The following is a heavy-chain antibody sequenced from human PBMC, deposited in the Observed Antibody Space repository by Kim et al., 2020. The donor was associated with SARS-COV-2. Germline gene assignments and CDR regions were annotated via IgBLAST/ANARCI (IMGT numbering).Heavy chain of an antibody. D-gene: IGHD6-13*01. CDR2: IKEDGSEK. CDR1: GFTFNKYW. V-gene: IGHV3-7*01. Sequence: GGSLRLSCAASGFTFNKYWMSWVRHAPGKGLEWVANIKEDGSEKYYVDSIKGRFTISRDNPKNSLYLQMNSLRAEDTAVDYCGRDYSDWGQGTLVTVSS. CDR3: GRDYSD. J-gene: IGHJ4*02.